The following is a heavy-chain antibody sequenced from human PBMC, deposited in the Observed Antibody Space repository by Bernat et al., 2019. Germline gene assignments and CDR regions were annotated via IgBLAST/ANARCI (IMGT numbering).Heavy chain of an antibody. CDR3: ARDLTHYDGSGY. J-gene: IGHJ4*02. Sequence: QVQLVESGGGVVQPGRSLRLSCAASGFTFSSYGMHWVRQAPGKGLEWVAVIWYDGSNKYYADSVKGRFTISRDNSKNTLYLQMNSLRAEDTAVYYCARDLTHYDGSGYWGQGTLVTVSS. CDR2: IWYDGSNK. V-gene: IGHV3-33*01. D-gene: IGHD3-22*01. CDR1: GFTFSSYG.